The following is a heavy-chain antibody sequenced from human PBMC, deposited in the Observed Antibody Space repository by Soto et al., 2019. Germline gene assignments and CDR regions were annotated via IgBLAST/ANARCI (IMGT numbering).Heavy chain of an antibody. Sequence: QVQLVQSGAEVKKPGSSVKVSCKASGGTFSSYAISWVRQAPGQGLEWMGGIIPIFGTANYAQKFQGIVTITADESTSTAYMELSSLRSEDTAVYYCDIKYCSSTSCNDAFDIWGQGTMVTVSS. J-gene: IGHJ3*02. CDR1: GGTFSSYA. CDR2: IIPIFGTA. CDR3: DIKYCSSTSCNDAFDI. V-gene: IGHV1-69*01. D-gene: IGHD2-2*01.